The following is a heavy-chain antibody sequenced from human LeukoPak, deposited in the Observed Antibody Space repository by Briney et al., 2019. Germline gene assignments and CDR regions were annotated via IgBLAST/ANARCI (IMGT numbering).Heavy chain of an antibody. CDR3: ARVPGVAVAGNYYYYGMDV. D-gene: IGHD6-19*01. J-gene: IGHJ6*02. V-gene: IGHV4-59*01. CDR2: IYYSGST. CDR1: GGSISSYY. Sequence: SETLSLTCTVSGGSISSYYWSWIRQPPGKGLEWIGYIYYSGSTNYNPSLKSRVTISVDTSKNQLSLKLSSVTAADTAVYYCARVPGVAVAGNYYYYGMDVWGQGTTVTVSS.